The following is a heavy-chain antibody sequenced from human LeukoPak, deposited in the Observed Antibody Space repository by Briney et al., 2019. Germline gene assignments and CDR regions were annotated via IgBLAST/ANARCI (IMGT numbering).Heavy chain of an antibody. J-gene: IGHJ4*02. CDR3: ARVSFCSGSSCYAGHDY. D-gene: IGHD2-15*01. V-gene: IGHV1-69*06. CDR1: GGTFTSYA. CDR2: IIPIFGTA. Sequence: SVKVPCKASGGTFTSYAISWVRQAPGQGLEWMGRIIPIFGTANYAQKFQGRVTITADKSTSTAYMELSSLRSEDTAVYYCARVSFCSGSSCYAGHDYWGQGTLVTVSS.